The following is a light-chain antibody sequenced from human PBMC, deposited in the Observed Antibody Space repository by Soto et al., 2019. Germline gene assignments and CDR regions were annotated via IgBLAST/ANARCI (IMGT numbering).Light chain of an antibody. Sequence: QSVLTQPPSASGTPGQRVTISSSGSSSNIGSNTVNWYQQLPGTAPKLLIYSNNQRLSGVPDRFSGSKSGTSASLAISGLQSEDEADYYCAAWDDSLNGYVFGTGTKLTVL. V-gene: IGLV1-44*01. CDR2: SNN. J-gene: IGLJ1*01. CDR1: SSNIGSNT. CDR3: AAWDDSLNGYV.